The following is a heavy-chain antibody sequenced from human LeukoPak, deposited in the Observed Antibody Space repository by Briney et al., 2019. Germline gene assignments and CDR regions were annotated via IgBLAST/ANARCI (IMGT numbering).Heavy chain of an antibody. J-gene: IGHJ6*03. D-gene: IGHD6-13*01. Sequence: PSETLSLTCTVSGGSISSYYWSWIRQPPGKGLEWIGYIYYSGSTNYNPSLKSRVTISVDTSKNQFSLKLSSVTAADTAVYYCARGRQQLVFLSGYYYMDVWGKGTTVTVSS. V-gene: IGHV4-59*01. CDR1: GGSISSYY. CDR2: IYYSGST. CDR3: ARGRQQLVFLSGYYYMDV.